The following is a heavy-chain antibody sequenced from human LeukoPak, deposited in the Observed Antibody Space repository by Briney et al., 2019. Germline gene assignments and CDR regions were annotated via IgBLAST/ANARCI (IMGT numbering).Heavy chain of an antibody. CDR2: ISRSGSNT. V-gene: IGHV3-21*01. D-gene: IGHD5-24*01. J-gene: IGHJ5*02. CDR1: GFTFSGYS. CDR3: ARGTEMATMGSWFDP. Sequence: GGSLRLSCEVSGFTFSGYSLNWLRLAPGKGLEWVSSISRSGSNTYYADSVKGRFTISRDNAETSLYLQMNSLRAEDTAVYYCARGTEMATMGSWFDPWGQGTLVTVSS.